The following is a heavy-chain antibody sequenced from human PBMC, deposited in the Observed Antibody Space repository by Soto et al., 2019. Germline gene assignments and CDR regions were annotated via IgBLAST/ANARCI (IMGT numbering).Heavy chain of an antibody. CDR2: IDWDDDK. CDR3: SRSYYGDSVYYFDY. D-gene: IGHD4-17*01. CDR1: PFSLSTSGMC. V-gene: IGHV2-70*11. J-gene: IGHJ4*02. Sequence: SVPTLVERRQSLTRRCRWSPFSLSTSGMCVSWIRQPPGKALEWLARIDWDDDKYYSTSLKTRLTISKDTSKNQVVLTMTNMDPVDTATYYCSRSYYGDSVYYFDYWGQGTLVTVSS.